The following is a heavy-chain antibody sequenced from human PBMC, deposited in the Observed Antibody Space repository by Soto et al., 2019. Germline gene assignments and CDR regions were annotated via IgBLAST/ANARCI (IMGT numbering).Heavy chain of an antibody. D-gene: IGHD1-20*01. J-gene: IGHJ6*02. CDR1: GFTFSSYA. Sequence: GSLRLSCAASGFTFSSYAMSRVRQAPGKGLEWVSAISGSGGSTYCADSVKGRFTISRDNSKNTLYLQMNSLRAEDTAVYYCAKVVTGTTIRNPYYYYYGMDVWGQGTTVTVSS. V-gene: IGHV3-23*01. CDR2: ISGSGGST. CDR3: AKVVTGTTIRNPYYYYYGMDV.